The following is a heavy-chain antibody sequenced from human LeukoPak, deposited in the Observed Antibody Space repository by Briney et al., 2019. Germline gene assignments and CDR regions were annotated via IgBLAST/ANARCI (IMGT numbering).Heavy chain of an antibody. CDR3: ARVGSGWYWDYYGMDV. V-gene: IGHV3-21*01. D-gene: IGHD6-19*01. CDR1: GFTFSSYS. J-gene: IGHJ6*02. CDR2: ISSSSSYI. Sequence: GGSLRLSCAASGFTFSSYSMNWVRQAPGKGLEWVSSISSSSSYIYYADSVKGRFTISRDNAKNSLYLQMNSLRAEDTAVYYCARVGSGWYWDYYGMDVWGQGTTVTVSS.